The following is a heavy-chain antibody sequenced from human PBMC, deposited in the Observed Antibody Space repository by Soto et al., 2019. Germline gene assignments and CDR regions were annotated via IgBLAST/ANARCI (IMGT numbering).Heavy chain of an antibody. D-gene: IGHD2-21*02. CDR2: ISAYNGNT. Sequence: ASVKVSCKASGYTFTSYGISWVRQAPGQGLEWMGWISAYNGNTNYAQKLQGRVTMTTDTSTSTAYMELRSLRSDDTAVYYCARGFILAYCGGDCYDDAFDIWGQGTMVTVS. CDR3: ARGFILAYCGGDCYDDAFDI. J-gene: IGHJ3*02. V-gene: IGHV1-18*01. CDR1: GYTFTSYG.